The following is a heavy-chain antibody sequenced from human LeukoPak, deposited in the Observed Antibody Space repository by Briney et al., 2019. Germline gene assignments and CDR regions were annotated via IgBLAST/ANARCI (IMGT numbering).Heavy chain of an antibody. CDR3: ARDRSHQDWGAGY. D-gene: IGHD7-27*01. V-gene: IGHV3-21*04. Sequence: PGGSLRLSCAASGFTFSSYSMNWVRQAPGKGLEWVSSISSSSSYIYYADSVKGRFTISRDNAKNSLYLQMNSLRAEDTAVYYCARDRSHQDWGAGYWGQGTLVTVSS. J-gene: IGHJ4*02. CDR2: ISSSSSYI. CDR1: GFTFSSYS.